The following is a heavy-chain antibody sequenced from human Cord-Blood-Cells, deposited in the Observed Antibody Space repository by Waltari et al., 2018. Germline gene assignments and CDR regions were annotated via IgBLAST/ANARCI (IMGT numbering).Heavy chain of an antibody. CDR1: GGSISSSSYY. J-gene: IGHJ6*02. CDR3: ARLHIAAVIYGMDV. V-gene: IGHV4-39*01. Sequence: QLQLQESGPGLVKPSETLSLTCTVSGGSISSSSYYWGWIRQPPGKGLEGIGSIYYSGSTYSTPSLKSRVTISVDTSKNQFSLKLSSVTAADTAVYYCARLHIAAVIYGMDVWGQGTTVTVSS. D-gene: IGHD6-13*01. CDR2: IYYSGST.